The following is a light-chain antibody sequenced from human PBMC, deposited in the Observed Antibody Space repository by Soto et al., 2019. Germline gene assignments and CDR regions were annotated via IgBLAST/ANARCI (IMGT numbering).Light chain of an antibody. CDR1: QSVSSSY. CDR3: QQYGSSPT. V-gene: IGKV3-20*01. J-gene: IGKJ5*01. CDR2: GAS. Sequence: IVLTQSPGTLSLSPGERATLSFRASQSVSSSYLAWYQQKPGQAPRLLIYGASSRATGIPDRFSGSGSGTDFTLTISRLEPEDFAVYYCQQYGSSPTFGQGTRMEIK.